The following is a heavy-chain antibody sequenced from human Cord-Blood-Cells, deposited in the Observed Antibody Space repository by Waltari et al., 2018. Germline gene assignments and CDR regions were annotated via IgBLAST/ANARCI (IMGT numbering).Heavy chain of an antibody. CDR2: IYYSGST. CDR3: ARLTGDPGYFDY. J-gene: IGHJ4*02. Sequence: QPQLQEAGPGLVKPSETLSLTGTVSGGSISSSSYYWGRIRQPPGKGLEWIGSIYYSGSTYYNPSLKSRVTISVDTSKNQFSLKLSSVTAADTAVYYCARLTGDPGYFDYWGQGTLVTVSS. V-gene: IGHV4-39*01. D-gene: IGHD7-27*01. CDR1: GGSISSSSYY.